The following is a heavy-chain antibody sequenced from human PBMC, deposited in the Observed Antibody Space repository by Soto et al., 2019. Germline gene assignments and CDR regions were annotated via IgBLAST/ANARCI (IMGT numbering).Heavy chain of an antibody. CDR3: ARDRTLDAFDI. V-gene: IGHV1-2*04. Sequence: ASVKVSCKASGYTFTGYYMHWVRQAPGQGLEWMGWINPNSGGTNYAQKFQGWVTMTRDTSISTTYMELSRLRSDDTAVYYCARDRTLDAFDIWGQGTMVTVSS. CDR1: GYTFTGYY. CDR2: INPNSGGT. J-gene: IGHJ3*02.